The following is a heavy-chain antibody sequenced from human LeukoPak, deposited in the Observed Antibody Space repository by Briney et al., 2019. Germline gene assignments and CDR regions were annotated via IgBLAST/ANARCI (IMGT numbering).Heavy chain of an antibody. Sequence: SGGSLRLSCAASGFTFSSYAMSWVRQAPGKGLEWVSAISGSGGSTYYADSVKGRFTISRDNSKNTLYLQMNSLRAEDTAVYYCAKDGEQDSASYKIQGVAGDYFDYWGQGTLVTVSS. D-gene: IGHD6-19*01. CDR1: GFTFSSYA. V-gene: IGHV3-23*01. CDR2: ISGSGGST. J-gene: IGHJ4*02. CDR3: AKDGEQDSASYKIQGVAGDYFDY.